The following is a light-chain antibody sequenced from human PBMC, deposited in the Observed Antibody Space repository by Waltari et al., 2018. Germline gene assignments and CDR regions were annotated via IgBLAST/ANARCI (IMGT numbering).Light chain of an antibody. CDR3: QQYNDWPPMYT. CDR1: LRVISN. CDR2: DAS. Sequence: IVMTQSPATLSVSPGARSTPSCRASLRVISNLAWYQQKPGQAPRLLIYDASTRATDIPARFSGSGSGTEFTLTISRLQSEDFAVYYCQQYNDWPPMYTGGQGTKLEI. J-gene: IGKJ2*01. V-gene: IGKV3-15*01.